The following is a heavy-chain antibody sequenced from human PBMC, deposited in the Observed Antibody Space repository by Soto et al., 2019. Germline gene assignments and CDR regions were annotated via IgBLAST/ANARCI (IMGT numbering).Heavy chain of an antibody. CDR3: ADLLVADTEMDV. J-gene: IGHJ6*02. Sequence: QVQLVQSGAEVKKPGSSVKVSCKASGGTFSSYTISWVRQAPGQGLEWMGRIIPILGIANSAQKFQGRVTITADKSTSTAYMELSSLRSEDTAVYYCADLLVADTEMDVWGQGTTVTVSS. CDR1: GGTFSSYT. CDR2: IIPILGIA. V-gene: IGHV1-69*02. D-gene: IGHD2-15*01.